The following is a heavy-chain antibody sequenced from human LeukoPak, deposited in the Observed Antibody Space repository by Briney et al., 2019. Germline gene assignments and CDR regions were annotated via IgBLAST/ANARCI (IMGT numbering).Heavy chain of an antibody. V-gene: IGHV4-61*02. CDR2: ISSSGST. D-gene: IGHD6-13*01. Sequence: PSQTLSLTCTVSGDSISSGDYYWSWIRQPAGKGLEWIGRISSSGSTNYNPSLKSLVTISVDTSKNQFSLKLSSVTAADTAVYYCATGVHGIAAAGDYYFDYWGQGTLVTVSS. CDR1: GDSISSGDYY. CDR3: ATGVHGIAAAGDYYFDY. J-gene: IGHJ4*02.